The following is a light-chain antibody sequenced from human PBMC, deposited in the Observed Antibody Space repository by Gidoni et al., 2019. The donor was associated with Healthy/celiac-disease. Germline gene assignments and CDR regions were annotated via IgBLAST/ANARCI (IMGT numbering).Light chain of an antibody. J-gene: IGKJ4*01. CDR2: AAS. CDR1: QSISSY. Sequence: DIQMTQSPSSLSASVGDRVNITCRASQSISSYLNWYQQKPGKAPKLLIYAASSLQSGVPSRFSGSGSGTDFTLTISSLQPEDFATYYCQQSYSTLPLTFGGGTKVEIK. V-gene: IGKV1-39*01. CDR3: QQSYSTLPLT.